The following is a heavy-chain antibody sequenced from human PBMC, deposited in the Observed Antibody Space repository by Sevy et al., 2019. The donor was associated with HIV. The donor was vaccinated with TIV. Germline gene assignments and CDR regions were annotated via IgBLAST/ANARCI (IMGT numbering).Heavy chain of an antibody. CDR2: IYYSGST. CDR1: GGSISSSSYY. CDR3: AGYSVLGGSCSDGICYTYWYFDL. Sequence: SETLSLTCTVSGGSISSSSYYWGWIRQPPGKGLEWIGSIYYSGSTYYNPSLKSRVTISVDTSKNQFSLKLSSVTAADTAVYYCAGYSVLGGSCSDGICYTYWYFDLWGRCTLVTASS. D-gene: IGHD2-15*01. J-gene: IGHJ2*01. V-gene: IGHV4-39*01.